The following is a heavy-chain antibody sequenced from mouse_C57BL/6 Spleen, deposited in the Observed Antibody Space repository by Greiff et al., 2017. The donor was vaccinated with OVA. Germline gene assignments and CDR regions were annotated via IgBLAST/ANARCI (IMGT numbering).Heavy chain of an antibody. Sequence: EVQLQQSGPELVKPGASVKISCKASGYTFTDYYMNWVKQSHGKSLEWIGDINPNNGGTSYNQKFKGKATLTVDKSSSTAYMELRSLTSEDSAVYYCARYDYDWFAYWGQGTLVTVSA. J-gene: IGHJ3*01. D-gene: IGHD2-4*01. CDR1: GYTFTDYY. CDR2: INPNNGGT. CDR3: ARYDYDWFAY. V-gene: IGHV1-26*01.